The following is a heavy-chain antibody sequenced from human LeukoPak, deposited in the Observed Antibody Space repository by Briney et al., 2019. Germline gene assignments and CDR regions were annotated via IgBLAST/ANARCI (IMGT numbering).Heavy chain of an antibody. V-gene: IGHV4-34*01. CDR3: ARGDDFWSVKDY. D-gene: IGHD3-3*01. CDR1: GGSFSGYY. CDR2: INHSGST. Sequence: SETLSLTCAVYGGSFSGYYWSWIRQPPGKGLEWIGEINHSGSTNYTPSLKSRVTISVDTSKNQFSLKLSSVTAADTAVYYCARGDDFWSVKDYWGQGTLVTVSS. J-gene: IGHJ4*02.